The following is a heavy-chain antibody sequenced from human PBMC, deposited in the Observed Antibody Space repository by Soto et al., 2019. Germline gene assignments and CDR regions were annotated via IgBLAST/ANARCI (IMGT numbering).Heavy chain of an antibody. CDR2: IYYSGST. V-gene: IGHV4-39*07. CDR1: GGSISSSSYY. D-gene: IGHD1-7*01. J-gene: IGHJ6*02. Sequence: SETLSLTCTVSGGSISSSSYYWGWIRQPPGKGLEWIGSIYYSGSTYYNPSLKSRVTISVDTSKNQFSLKLSSVTAADTAVYYCARDLGGTNYYYYGMDVWGQGTTVTVSS. CDR3: ARDLGGTNYYYYGMDV.